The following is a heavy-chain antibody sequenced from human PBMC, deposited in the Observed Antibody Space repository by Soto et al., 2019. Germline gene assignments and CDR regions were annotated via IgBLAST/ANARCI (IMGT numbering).Heavy chain of an antibody. J-gene: IGHJ4*01. CDR2: IRNKGNSYTT. V-gene: IGHV3-72*01. Sequence: PVRPLRLSCGAAGFTFSDYYMDWVRQAPGKGLEWVGRIRNKGNSYTTEEAASVKGRFTISRDDSKSSLYLQMNNLKTEDTAIYFCLLIHYESRGRVSGYRGHGTLVPVSS. CDR1: GFTFSDYY. CDR3: LLIHYESRGRVSGY. D-gene: IGHD3-22*01.